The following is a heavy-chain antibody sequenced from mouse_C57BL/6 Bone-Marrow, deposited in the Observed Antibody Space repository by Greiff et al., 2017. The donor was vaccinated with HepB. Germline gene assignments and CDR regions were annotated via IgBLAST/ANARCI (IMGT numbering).Heavy chain of an antibody. Sequence: EVQLQQSGAELVRPGASVKLSCTASGFNIKDDYMHWVKQRPEQGLEWIGWIDPENGDTEYASKFQGKATITADTSSNTAYLQLSSLTSEDTAVYYCTTREVTTVVVPYYAMDYWGQGTSVTVSS. CDR3: TTREVTTVVVPYYAMDY. CDR2: IDPENGDT. V-gene: IGHV14-4*01. CDR1: GFNIKDDY. J-gene: IGHJ4*01. D-gene: IGHD1-1*01.